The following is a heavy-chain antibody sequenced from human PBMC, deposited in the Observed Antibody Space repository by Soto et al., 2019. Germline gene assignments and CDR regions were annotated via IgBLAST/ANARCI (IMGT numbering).Heavy chain of an antibody. Sequence: QVQLQESGPGLVKPSGTLSLTCAVSGGSISSSYWWSWVRQPPGKGLEWIGEIYHSGSTNYNPSLTSRVPISLDKSKNQFSLKLSSVTAADTAVYYCARRRITMIVVVFDAFDIWGQGTMVTVSS. J-gene: IGHJ3*02. CDR1: GGSISSSYW. V-gene: IGHV4-4*02. CDR2: IYHSGST. D-gene: IGHD3-22*01. CDR3: ARRRITMIVVVFDAFDI.